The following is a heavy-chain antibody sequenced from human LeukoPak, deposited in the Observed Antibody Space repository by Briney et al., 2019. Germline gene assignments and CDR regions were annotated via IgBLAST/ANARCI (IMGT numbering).Heavy chain of an antibody. CDR3: AGAYSAYDPFDY. Sequence: GGSLRLSCAASGFTFSSYSMNWVRQAPGKGLEWVSNISSSSSTIYYADSVRGRFTISRDNAKNTVHLQMNSLRVEDTAIYFCAGAYSAYDPFDYWGQGILVTVSS. J-gene: IGHJ4*02. CDR1: GFTFSSYS. D-gene: IGHD5-12*01. CDR2: ISSSSSTI. V-gene: IGHV3-48*04.